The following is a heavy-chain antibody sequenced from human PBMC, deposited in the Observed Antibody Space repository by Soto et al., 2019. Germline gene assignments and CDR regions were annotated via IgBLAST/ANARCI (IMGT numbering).Heavy chain of an antibody. D-gene: IGHD3-3*02. Sequence: LETLSLTCTVSGGSISSYYWSWIRQPPGKGLEWIGYIYYSGSTNYNPSLKSRVTISVDTSKNQFSLKLSSVTAADTAVYYCARRLAGKRKYYFDYWGQGTLVTVSS. V-gene: IGHV4-59*08. CDR2: IYYSGST. CDR1: GGSISSYY. CDR3: ARRLAGKRKYYFDY. J-gene: IGHJ4*02.